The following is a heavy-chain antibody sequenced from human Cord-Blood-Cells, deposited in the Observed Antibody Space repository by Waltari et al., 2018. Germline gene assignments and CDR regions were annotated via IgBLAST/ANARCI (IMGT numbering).Heavy chain of an antibody. Sequence: QVQLVQSGAEVKKPGASVKVSCKASGYTFTSYDINWVRLATGQGLGWRGWRNPNSGNTGYEQKFQGRVTITRNTSISTAYMELSRLRSEDTAVYYCARWGRDSLTGYIRDYFDYWGQGTLVTVSS. J-gene: IGHJ4*02. CDR1: GYTFTSYD. CDR3: ARWGRDSLTGYIRDYFDY. CDR2: RNPNSGNT. V-gene: IGHV1-8*03. D-gene: IGHD3-9*01.